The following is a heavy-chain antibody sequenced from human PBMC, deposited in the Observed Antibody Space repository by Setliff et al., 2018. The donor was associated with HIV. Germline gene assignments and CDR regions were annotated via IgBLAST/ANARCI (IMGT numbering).Heavy chain of an antibody. CDR2: INHTGNT. CDR1: GGSFSGYH. V-gene: IGHV4-34*01. Sequence: PSETLSLTCAVYGGSFSGYHWNWIRQFPGKGLEWIGEINHTGNTQYNPSLKSRVTMSEETSKNQFSLKLKSVTAADTAVYYCARDRIEVLADSPHDVFDIWGRGIMVTVSS. CDR3: ARDRIEVLADSPHDVFDI. J-gene: IGHJ3*02. D-gene: IGHD3-22*01.